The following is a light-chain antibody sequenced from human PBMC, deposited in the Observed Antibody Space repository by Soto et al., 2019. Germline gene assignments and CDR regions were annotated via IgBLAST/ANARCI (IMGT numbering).Light chain of an antibody. J-gene: IGKJ1*01. V-gene: IGKV3-15*01. CDR1: QSVSSN. CDR3: RQYNNWPQT. Sequence: EIVMTQSPATLSVSTGERATLSCRASQSVSSNLAWYQQKPGQAPRLLIYGASTRATGIPARFSGSGSGTEFTLTISSLQSEDFAVYYCRQYNNWPQTFGQGTKVDIK. CDR2: GAS.